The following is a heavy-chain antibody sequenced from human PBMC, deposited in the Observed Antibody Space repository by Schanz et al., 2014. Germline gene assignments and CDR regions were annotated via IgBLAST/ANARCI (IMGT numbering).Heavy chain of an antibody. CDR1: GGTFSSFG. D-gene: IGHD3-9*01. CDR3: ARVQDDILTGSEYYYGMDV. V-gene: IGHV1-18*01. CDR2: ISTSNGNT. Sequence: VQLEQSGAEVKKPGSSVKVSSKASGGTFSSFGINWVRQAPGQGLEWMGWISTSNGNTNYIQKLQGRVTMTTDTSTSTAYMELRSLRSDDTAVYYCARVQDDILTGSEYYYGMDVWGQGTTVTVSS. J-gene: IGHJ6*02.